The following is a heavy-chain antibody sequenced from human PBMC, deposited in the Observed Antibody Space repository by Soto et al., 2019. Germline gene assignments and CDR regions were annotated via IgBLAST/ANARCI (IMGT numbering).Heavy chain of an antibody. V-gene: IGHV1-3*01. D-gene: IGHD4-17*01. J-gene: IGHJ5*02. CDR2: INAVNGNT. Sequence: ASVKVSCKASGYTFTSYAMHWVRQAPGQRLEWMGWINAVNGNTKYSQKFQGRVTMTTDTSASTAYMELRSLRSDDTAVYFCARCNGDFELNRFDLWGQGTLVTVSS. CDR1: GYTFTSYA. CDR3: ARCNGDFELNRFDL.